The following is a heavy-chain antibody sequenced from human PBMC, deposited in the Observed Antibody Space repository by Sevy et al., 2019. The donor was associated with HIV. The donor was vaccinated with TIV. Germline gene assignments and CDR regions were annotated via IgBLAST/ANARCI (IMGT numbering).Heavy chain of an antibody. D-gene: IGHD2-8*01. J-gene: IGHJ4*02. V-gene: IGHV3-33*01. CDR2: IWDDGRKK. CDR1: GFTFRSFG. Sequence: GGSLRLSCAASGFTFRSFGMHWVRQAPGKGLEWVAVIWDDGRKKYYADSVKGRFTISRDNSKNTLYLQMNSLRAEDTAVYYCARGGYCTNGVCYGSIDYWGQRTLVTVSS. CDR3: ARGGYCTNGVCYGSIDY.